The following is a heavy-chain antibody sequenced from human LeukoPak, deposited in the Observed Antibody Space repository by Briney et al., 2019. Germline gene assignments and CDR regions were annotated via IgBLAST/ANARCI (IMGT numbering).Heavy chain of an antibody. CDR3: ARGEGYCSGGSCYGLS. CDR2: INPSGGST. V-gene: IGHV1-46*01. J-gene: IGHJ4*02. CDR1: GYTFTSYY. Sequence: ASVKVSCKASGYTFTSYYMHWVRQAPGQGLEWMGIINPSGGSTSYAQKFQGRVTMTGDTSTSTVYMELSSLRSEDTAVYYCARGEGYCSGGSCYGLSWGQGTLVTVSS. D-gene: IGHD2-15*01.